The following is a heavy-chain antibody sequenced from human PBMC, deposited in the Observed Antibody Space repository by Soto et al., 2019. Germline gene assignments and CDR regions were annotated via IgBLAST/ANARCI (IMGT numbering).Heavy chain of an antibody. CDR1: GGSISSSSYY. CDR2: IYYSGST. D-gene: IGHD4-17*01. CDR3: ARLPHDYGDYGRSY. J-gene: IGHJ4*02. V-gene: IGHV4-39*01. Sequence: QLQLQESGPGLVKPSETLSLTCTVSGGSISSSSYYWGWIRQPPGKGLEWIGSIYYSGSTYYNPSLKSRVTISVDTSKNQSSLKLSSVTAADTAVYYCARLPHDYGDYGRSYWGQGTLVTVSS.